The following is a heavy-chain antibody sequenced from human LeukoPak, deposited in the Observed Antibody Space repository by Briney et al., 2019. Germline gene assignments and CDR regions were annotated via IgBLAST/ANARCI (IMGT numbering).Heavy chain of an antibody. CDR1: GYTFTGYY. CDR2: INPNSGGT. V-gene: IGHV1-2*02. J-gene: IGHJ4*02. D-gene: IGHD2-2*01. CDR3: ARSIVVVPAAHLDY. Sequence: GASVKVSCKASGYTFTGYYMHWVRQAPGQGLEWMGWINPNSGGTNYAQKFQGRVTMTRDTSISTPYMELSRLRSDDTAVYYCARSIVVVPAAHLDYWGQGTLVTVSS.